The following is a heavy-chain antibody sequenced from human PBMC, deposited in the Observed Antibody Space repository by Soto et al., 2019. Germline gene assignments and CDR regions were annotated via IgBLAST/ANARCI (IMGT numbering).Heavy chain of an antibody. J-gene: IGHJ6*02. CDR3: ARQWGGHAYTYFDGMDV. V-gene: IGHV4-39*01. D-gene: IGHD5-12*01. Sequence: LANPTETLTLTCTVSGFSLTAARFSVSWIRQPPGKGLEWVGNICYSRTTYHSPSLKSRVTISVDTSKNQFSLKLSSVTAADSAVYYCARQWGGHAYTYFDGMDVWGQGTTVTVSS. CDR2: ICYSRTT. CDR1: GFSLTAARFS.